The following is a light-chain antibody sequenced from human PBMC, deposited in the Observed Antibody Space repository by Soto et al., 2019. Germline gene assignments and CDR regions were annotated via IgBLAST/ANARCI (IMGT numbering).Light chain of an antibody. CDR1: EDIKSW. CDR3: QQAHSLPIT. Sequence: DIQLKQSQSSVSAYVGDGVTITCRSSEDIKSWLAWYQQTPGKAPKLLIYGASSLHGGVPSRFSGSGSGTDFTLTISSLQPEDFASYYCQQAHSLPITFGQGTRLEIK. J-gene: IGKJ5*01. CDR2: GAS. V-gene: IGKV1-12*01.